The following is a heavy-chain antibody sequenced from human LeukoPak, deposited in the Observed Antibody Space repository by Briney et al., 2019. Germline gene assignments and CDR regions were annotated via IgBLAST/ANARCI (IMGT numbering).Heavy chain of an antibody. J-gene: IGHJ4*02. CDR1: GFTFSSYS. Sequence: GGSLRLSCAASGFTFSSYSMNWVRQAPGKGLEWVSSISSSSSYIYYADSVKGRFTISRDNAKNSLYLQMNSLRAEDTAVYYCARYSSSWYGYYFDYWGQGTLVTVSS. V-gene: IGHV3-21*01. D-gene: IGHD6-13*01. CDR2: ISSSSSYI. CDR3: ARYSSSWYGYYFDY.